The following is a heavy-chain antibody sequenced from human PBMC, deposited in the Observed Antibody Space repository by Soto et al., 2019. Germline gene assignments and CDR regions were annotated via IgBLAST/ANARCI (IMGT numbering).Heavy chain of an antibody. V-gene: IGHV4-30-2*01. CDR1: GGSISSGGYS. CDR2: IYHSGST. CDR3: AREGRFLEWLSRAPYGMDV. J-gene: IGHJ6*02. D-gene: IGHD3-3*01. Sequence: SETLSLTCAVSGGSISSGGYSWSWIRQPPGKGLEWIGYIYHSGSTYYNPSLKSRVTISVDRSKKQFSLKLSSVTAADTAVYYFAREGRFLEWLSRAPYGMDVWGQGTTVTVSS.